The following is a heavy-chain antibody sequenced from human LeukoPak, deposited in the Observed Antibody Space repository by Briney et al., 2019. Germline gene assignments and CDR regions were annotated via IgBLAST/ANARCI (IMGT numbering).Heavy chain of an antibody. V-gene: IGHV4-61*02. D-gene: IGHD2-2*01. CDR1: GGSFSSSSYY. J-gene: IGHJ3*02. CDR3: ARDRAIGYCSSTSCERSFDI. CDR2: IYTSGST. Sequence: PSETLSLTCTVSGGSFSSSSYYWSWIRQPAGKGLEWIGRIYTSGSTNYNPSLKSRVTMSVDTSKNQFSLKLSSMTAADTAVYYCARDRAIGYCSSTSCERSFDIWGQGTMVTVSS.